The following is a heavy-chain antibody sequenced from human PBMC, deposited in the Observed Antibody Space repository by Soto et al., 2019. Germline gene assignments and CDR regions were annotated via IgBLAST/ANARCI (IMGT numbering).Heavy chain of an antibody. CDR2: ISGSGGST. CDR3: AKDLRYCSSTSCYGTFDY. V-gene: IGHV3-23*01. Sequence: GGSLRLSCAASGFTFSSYAMSWVRQAPGKGLEWVSAISGSGGSTYYADSGKGRFTISRDNSKNTRYLQMNSLRAEDTAVYYCAKDLRYCSSTSCYGTFDYWGQGTLVTVSS. CDR1: GFTFSSYA. D-gene: IGHD2-2*01. J-gene: IGHJ4*02.